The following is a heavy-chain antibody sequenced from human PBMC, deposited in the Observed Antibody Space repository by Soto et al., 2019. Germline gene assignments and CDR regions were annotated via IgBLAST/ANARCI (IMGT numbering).Heavy chain of an antibody. Sequence: QVRLQESGPGLVQPSETLSLTCDGVSFGTYYWGWIRQPPGKGLEWLGYIFSPEHFKYNPSLKSRLTISVDPSQNQVSLRLTSVTAAHTAVYYCAAEGGGYRFDHWGQGTLVTVS. CDR2: IFSPEHF. J-gene: IGHJ4*02. D-gene: IGHD3-16*02. V-gene: IGHV4-4*08. CDR1: VSFGTYY. CDR3: AAEGGGYRFDH.